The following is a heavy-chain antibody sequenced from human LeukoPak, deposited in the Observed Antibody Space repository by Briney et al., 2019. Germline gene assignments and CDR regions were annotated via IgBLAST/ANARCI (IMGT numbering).Heavy chain of an antibody. Sequence: PGGSLRLSCAASGFTFSSYAMSWVRQAPGKGLEWVSAISGSGGSTYYADSVKGRFTISRDNSKNTLSLQMNSLRAEDTAVYYCAKVHRNFDSLFILLFDYWGQGTLVTVSS. CDR2: ISGSGGST. D-gene: IGHD3-9*01. J-gene: IGHJ4*02. CDR3: AKVHRNFDSLFILLFDY. V-gene: IGHV3-23*01. CDR1: GFTFSSYA.